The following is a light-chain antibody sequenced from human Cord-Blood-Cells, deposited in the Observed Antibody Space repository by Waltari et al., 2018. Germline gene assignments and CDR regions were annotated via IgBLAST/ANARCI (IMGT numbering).Light chain of an antibody. Sequence: QPALTQPASVPGSPGQSITISCTGTSSDVGGYNYVSWYQQHPGTAPKLMIYAVSNRPSGVSNLFSGSKSGSTASLTISGLQAEDEADYYCSSYTSISTYVFGTGTKVTVL. CDR2: AVS. CDR3: SSYTSISTYV. J-gene: IGLJ1*01. V-gene: IGLV2-14*01. CDR1: SSDVGGYNY.